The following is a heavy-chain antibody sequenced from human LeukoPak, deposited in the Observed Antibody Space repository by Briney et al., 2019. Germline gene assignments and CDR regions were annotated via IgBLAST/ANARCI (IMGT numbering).Heavy chain of an antibody. J-gene: IGHJ4*02. CDR1: GYIFTSYD. V-gene: IGHV1-8*01. CDR3: ARGRTMLRGVIRSPDF. D-gene: IGHD3-10*01. Sequence: GASVKVSCKASGYIFTSYDINWVRQATGQGLEWMGWMNPDSGNTGYAQMFQGRLTMTWNTSISTAYMELSSLRSEDTAVYYCARGRTMLRGVIRSPDFWGQGTLVTVSS. CDR2: MNPDSGNT.